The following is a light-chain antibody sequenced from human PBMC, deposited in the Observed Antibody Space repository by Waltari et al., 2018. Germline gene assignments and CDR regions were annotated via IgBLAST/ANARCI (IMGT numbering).Light chain of an antibody. CDR2: DAS. Sequence: EIVLTQSPATLSLSPGERGTLSCRPSQSINTNLAWYQQKPGQAPRLLIYDASNRATGIPARFSGSGSGTDFTLTISSLEREDFAVYYCQQRRTWPSITFGQGTRLEIK. V-gene: IGKV3-11*01. CDR1: QSINTN. CDR3: QQRRTWPSIT. J-gene: IGKJ5*01.